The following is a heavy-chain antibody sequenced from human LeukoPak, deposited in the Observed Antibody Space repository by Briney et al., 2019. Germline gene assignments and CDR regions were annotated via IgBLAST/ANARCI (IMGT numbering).Heavy chain of an antibody. CDR2: INPNSGGT. Sequence: ASVKVSCKASGYTFTCYYMHWVRQAHGQGLEWMGRINPNSGGTNYAQKFQGRVTMTRDTSISTAYMELSRLRSDDTAVYYCAREGSRTQFDYWGQGTLVTVSS. J-gene: IGHJ4*02. D-gene: IGHD1-14*01. CDR1: GYTFTCYY. CDR3: AREGSRTQFDY. V-gene: IGHV1-2*06.